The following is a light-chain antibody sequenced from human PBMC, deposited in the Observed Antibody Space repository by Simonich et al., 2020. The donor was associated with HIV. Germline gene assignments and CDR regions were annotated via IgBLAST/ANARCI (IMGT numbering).Light chain of an antibody. V-gene: IGKV3-15*01. J-gene: IGKJ4*01. CDR3: QQSYSTPRT. CDR2: GAS. CDR1: QSVSSN. Sequence: EIVMAQSPATLSVSPGERATLSCRASQSVSSNLAWNQQKPGQAPRLLIYGASTRATSIPARFSGSGSGTEFTLTISSLQPEDFATYYCQQSYSTPRTFGGGTKVEIK.